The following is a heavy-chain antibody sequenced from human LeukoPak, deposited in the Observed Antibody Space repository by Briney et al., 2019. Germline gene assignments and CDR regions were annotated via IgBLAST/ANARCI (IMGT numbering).Heavy chain of an antibody. CDR1: AFTFSNAW. V-gene: IGHV3-15*01. CDR2: IKSKTDGGTT. Sequence: GGSLRLSCAASAFTFSNAWMSWVRQAPGKGLEWVGRIKSKTDGGTTDCAAPVKGRFTISRDDSKNTLYLQMNSLKTEDTAVYYCTTAMVRGVRAPDYWGQGTLVTVSS. J-gene: IGHJ4*02. CDR3: TTAMVRGVRAPDY. D-gene: IGHD3-10*01.